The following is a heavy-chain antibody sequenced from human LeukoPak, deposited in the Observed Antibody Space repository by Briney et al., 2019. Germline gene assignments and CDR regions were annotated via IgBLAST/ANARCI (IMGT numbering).Heavy chain of an antibody. J-gene: IGHJ6*03. CDR1: GFTFSSYG. CDR2: IWYDGSNK. CDR3: AKDTVMAYYGSGGMGGMDV. Sequence: GGSLRLSCAASGFTFSSYGMHWVRQAPGKGLEWVAVIWYDGSNKYYADSVKGRFTISRDNSKNTLYLQMNSLRAEDTAVYYCAKDTVMAYYGSGGMGGMDVWGKGTTVTVSS. V-gene: IGHV3-33*06. D-gene: IGHD3-10*01.